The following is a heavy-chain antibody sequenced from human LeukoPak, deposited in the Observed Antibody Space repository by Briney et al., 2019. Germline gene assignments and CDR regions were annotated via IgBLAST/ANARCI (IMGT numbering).Heavy chain of an antibody. CDR1: GFTFNRYG. J-gene: IGHJ4*02. CDR3: AKAPVTSCRGAYCYPFDS. CDR2: ISGSGGTT. Sequence: GGSLRLSCAASGFTFNRYGMSWVRQAPGKGLEWVSAISGSGGTTYYADSVKGRFTISRDNSKNTLYLQMNSLRAEDAAVYFCAKAPVTSCRGAYCYPFDSWGQGTLVTVSS. V-gene: IGHV3-23*01. D-gene: IGHD2-21*01.